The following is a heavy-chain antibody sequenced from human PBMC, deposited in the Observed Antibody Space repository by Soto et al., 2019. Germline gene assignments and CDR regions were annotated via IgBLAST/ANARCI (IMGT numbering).Heavy chain of an antibody. CDR2: IIPIFGTA. CDR3: AREARYYDFWSGYYKPEAIDY. J-gene: IGHJ4*02. CDR1: GGTFSSYA. V-gene: IGHV1-69*01. D-gene: IGHD3-3*01. Sequence: QVQLVQSGAEVKKPGSSVKVSCKASGGTFSSYAISWVRQAPGQGLEWMGGIIPIFGTANYAQKFQGRVTITADESTSTAYMELSSLRSEDTAVYYCAREARYYDFWSGYYKPEAIDYWGQGTLVTVSS.